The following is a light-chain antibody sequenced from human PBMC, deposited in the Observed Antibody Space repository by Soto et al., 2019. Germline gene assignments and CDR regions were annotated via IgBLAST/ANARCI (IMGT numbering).Light chain of an antibody. V-gene: IGLV2-14*01. CDR2: DVS. Sequence: QSALTQPASVSGSPGQSIPISCTGTSSDVGGYNAVSWYQQHPGRAPKLMIYDVSNRPSGICNRFSGSKSGSTASLTISGLQAEDDADYYCSSYTRSGVYVFGAGTKVTVL. J-gene: IGLJ1*01. CDR1: SSDVGGYNA. CDR3: SSYTRSGVYV.